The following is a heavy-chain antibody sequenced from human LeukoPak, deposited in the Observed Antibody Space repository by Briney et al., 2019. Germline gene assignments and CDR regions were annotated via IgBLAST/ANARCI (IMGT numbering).Heavy chain of an antibody. V-gene: IGHV3-23*01. J-gene: IGHJ4*02. Sequence: GGSLRLSCAASGFTFSSYAMSWVRQAPGKGLEWVSSISGSGGSTYYADSVKGRFTISRHNSKNTLYLQMNSLRAEDTAVYYCASGLDKSDYSSSWYYFDYWGQGTLVTVSS. CDR2: ISGSGGST. D-gene: IGHD6-13*01. CDR1: GFTFSSYA. CDR3: ASGLDKSDYSSSWYYFDY.